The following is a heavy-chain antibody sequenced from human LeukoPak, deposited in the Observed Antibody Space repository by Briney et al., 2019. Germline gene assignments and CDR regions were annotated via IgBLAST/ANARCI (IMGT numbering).Heavy chain of an antibody. CDR3: AKEGDTAMVTAFDY. J-gene: IGHJ4*02. CDR2: IRYDESNK. Sequence: GGSLRLSCAASGFTFSTYGMHWVRQAPGKGLEGVAFIRYDESNKYYADSVKGRFTISRDNSKNTLYLQMNSLRAEDTAVYYCAKEGDTAMVTAFDYWGQGTLVTVSS. V-gene: IGHV3-30*02. CDR1: GFTFSTYG. D-gene: IGHD5-18*01.